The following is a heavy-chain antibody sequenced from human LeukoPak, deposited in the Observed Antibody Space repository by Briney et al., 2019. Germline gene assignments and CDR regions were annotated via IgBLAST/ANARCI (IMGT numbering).Heavy chain of an antibody. CDR2: IYYSGST. CDR1: GGSISSGGYY. J-gene: IGHJ4*02. Sequence: PSETLSLTCTVSGGSISSGGYYWSWIRQHPGKGLEWIGYIYYSGSTYYNPSLKSRVTISVDTSKNQFSLKLSSVTAADTAVYYCARAPRGYPLPDYWGQGTLVTVSS. D-gene: IGHD3-22*01. V-gene: IGHV4-31*03. CDR3: ARAPRGYPLPDY.